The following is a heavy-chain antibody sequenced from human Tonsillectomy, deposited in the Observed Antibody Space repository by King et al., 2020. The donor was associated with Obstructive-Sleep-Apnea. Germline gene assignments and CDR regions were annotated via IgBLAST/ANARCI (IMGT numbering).Heavy chain of an antibody. CDR2: TFSDDEQ. V-gene: IGHV2-26*01. CDR3: ARISSMIVGVFDY. J-gene: IGHJ4*02. CDR1: GFSLSTARMG. Sequence: QFTLKESGPVLVKPTETLTLTCSVSGFSLSTARMGVGWIRQPPGKALEWLAHTFSDDEQSYSTSLKSRLTISQDTSTSQVVLTMTNMDPVDTSTYYCARISSMIVGVFDYWGQGTLVTASS. D-gene: IGHD3-22*01.